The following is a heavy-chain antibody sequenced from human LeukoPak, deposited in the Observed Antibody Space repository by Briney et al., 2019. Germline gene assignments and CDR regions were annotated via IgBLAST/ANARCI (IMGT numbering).Heavy chain of an antibody. CDR1: GCTFTSYD. Sequence: GASVKVSCKASGCTFTSYDINWVRQATGQGLEWMGWMNPNSGNTGYAQKFQGRVTMTRNTSISTAYMELSSLRSEDTAVYYCARELDVLLWFGGSGAFDIWGQGTMVTVSS. V-gene: IGHV1-8*01. CDR2: MNPNSGNT. D-gene: IGHD3-10*01. CDR3: ARELDVLLWFGGSGAFDI. J-gene: IGHJ3*02.